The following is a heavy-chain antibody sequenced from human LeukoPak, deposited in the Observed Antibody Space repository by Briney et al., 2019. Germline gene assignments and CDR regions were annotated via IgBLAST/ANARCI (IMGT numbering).Heavy chain of an antibody. CDR1: GFTFDDYA. J-gene: IGHJ2*01. V-gene: IGHV3-9*03. D-gene: IGHD3-22*01. Sequence: GRSLRLSCAASGFTFDDYAMHWVRQAPGKGLEWVSGISWNSGSIGYADSVKGRFIISRDNAKNSLYLQMNSLRAEDMAFYYCAKASGSSGYYYWYFDLWGRGTLVTVSS. CDR2: ISWNSGSI. CDR3: AKASGSSGYYYWYFDL.